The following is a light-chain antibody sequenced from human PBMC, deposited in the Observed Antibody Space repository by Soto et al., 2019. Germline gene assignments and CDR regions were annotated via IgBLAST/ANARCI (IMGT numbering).Light chain of an antibody. CDR1: QSFSSN. CDR3: QQYGTSPLT. J-gene: IGKJ4*01. CDR2: GAS. Sequence: ELVMTQSPATLSVSPGERATLSCGASQSFSSNVAWYQQKPGQAPRVVIYGASTRGIGIPARFSGSGSGTEFTLTISRLEPEDFAVYYCQQYGTSPLTFGGGTKVDIK. V-gene: IGKV3D-15*02.